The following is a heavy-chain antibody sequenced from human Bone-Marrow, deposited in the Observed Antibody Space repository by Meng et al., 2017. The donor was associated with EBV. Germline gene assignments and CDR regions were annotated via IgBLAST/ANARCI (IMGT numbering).Heavy chain of an antibody. CDR3: ARDSLETGTLNLDY. CDR1: GGSINSINW. J-gene: IGHJ4*02. D-gene: IGHD1-1*01. Sequence: QVQLQQWGAGLLKPSXXLSLTXXVSGGSINSINWWGWVRQPPGKGLEWIGEVYHSGMTDYNPSLKSRVTISVDNSKNHFSLRLSSVTAADTAVYYCARDSLETGTLNLDYWGQGTLVTVSS. V-gene: IGHV4-4*02. CDR2: VYHSGMT.